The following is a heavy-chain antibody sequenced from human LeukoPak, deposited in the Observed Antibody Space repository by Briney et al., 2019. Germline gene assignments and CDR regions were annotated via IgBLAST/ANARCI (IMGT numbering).Heavy chain of an antibody. D-gene: IGHD6-19*01. CDR2: ISSSSSTI. CDR3: ARVYSSGSRAFQH. V-gene: IGHV3-48*04. Sequence: GGSLRLSCAASGFTFSSYGMNWVRQAPGKGLEWVSYISSSSSTIYYADSVKGRFTISRDNAKNSLYLQMNSLRAEDTAVYYCARVYSSGSRAFQHWGQGTLVTVSS. J-gene: IGHJ1*01. CDR1: GFTFSSYG.